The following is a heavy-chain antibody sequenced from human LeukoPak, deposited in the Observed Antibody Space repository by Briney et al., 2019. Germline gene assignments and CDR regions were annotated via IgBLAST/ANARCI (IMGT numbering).Heavy chain of an antibody. CDR2: IYSTGTT. V-gene: IGHV4-4*07. Sequence: SETLSLTCTVSGGSMNQYYWSWIRQPAGKGLEWIGRIYSTGTTYYKPSLKSRVTISLDTSKNQFSLKVSSVTAADTAVYYCARGLNGYDYWGQGTLVKVSS. J-gene: IGHJ4*02. CDR3: ARGLNGYDY. CDR1: GGSMNQYY. D-gene: IGHD5-24*01.